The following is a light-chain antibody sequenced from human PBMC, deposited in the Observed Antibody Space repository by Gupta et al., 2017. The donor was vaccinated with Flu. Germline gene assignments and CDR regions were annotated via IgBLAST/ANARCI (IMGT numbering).Light chain of an antibody. V-gene: IGKV3-20*01. CDR1: QSISSGF. Sequence: DIELTQSPGTLSLSPGERTTLSCRASQSISSGFLTWYQQKPGQTPRLLIYRASTMATGIPDRFSGSGSGTDFTLTISRLQPEDFAVYYCQQYGSSPHTFGQGTNVEIK. CDR3: QQYGSSPHT. J-gene: IGKJ2*01. CDR2: RAS.